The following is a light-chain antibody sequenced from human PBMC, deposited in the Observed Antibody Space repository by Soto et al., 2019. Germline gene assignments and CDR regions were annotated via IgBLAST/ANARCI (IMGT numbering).Light chain of an antibody. V-gene: IGKV3-20*01. CDR2: GAS. CDR3: QQYGSSPPYT. J-gene: IGKJ2*01. Sequence: EIVLTQSPGTLSLSPGERATLSCRASQSFSSGSLAWYQQKPGQAPSLLIYGASSRATGIPDRFSGSGSGTDFTLTISRLEPEDFAVYYCQQYGSSPPYTFGQGTKLEIK. CDR1: QSFSSGS.